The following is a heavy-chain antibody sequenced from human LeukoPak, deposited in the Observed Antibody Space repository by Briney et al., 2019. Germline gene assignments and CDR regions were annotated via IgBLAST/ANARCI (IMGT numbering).Heavy chain of an antibody. D-gene: IGHD3-3*01. J-gene: IGHJ4*02. Sequence: GGSLRLSCATTGFTIRRSYMSWVRQAPGKGLEWVSSISSSDTYIYHADSVKGRFTISRDNAKNSLYLRMNSLRAEDMALYYCAKGLKTDFWSGFDYWGQGTLVTVSS. V-gene: IGHV3-21*04. CDR3: AKGLKTDFWSGFDY. CDR2: ISSSDTYI. CDR1: GFTIRRSY.